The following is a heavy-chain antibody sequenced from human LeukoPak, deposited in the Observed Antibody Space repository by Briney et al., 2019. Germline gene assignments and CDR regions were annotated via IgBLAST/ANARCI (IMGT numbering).Heavy chain of an antibody. J-gene: IGHJ6*03. CDR2: ISSSSSYI. V-gene: IGHV3-21*01. D-gene: IGHD6-6*01. Sequence: PGGSLRLSCAASGFTFSSYSMNWVRQAPGKGLEWVSSISSSSSYIYYADSVKGRFTISRDNAKNSLYLQMNSLRAEDTAVYYCARDRAARPNYYYYMDVWGKGTTVTVSS. CDR3: ARDRAARPNYYYYMDV. CDR1: GFTFSSYS.